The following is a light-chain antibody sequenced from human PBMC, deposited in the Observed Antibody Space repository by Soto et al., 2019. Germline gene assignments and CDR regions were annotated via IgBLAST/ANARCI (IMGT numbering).Light chain of an antibody. V-gene: IGKV1-27*01. CDR1: QGISSY. J-gene: IGKJ5*01. CDR3: QKYSSVIT. Sequence: DIQMTQSPSSLSASVGDRVTITCRASQGISSYLAWYQQKLGKVPKLLISAASTLQSGVPSRFSCSGSGTDFTLTISSLQPEDVATYYCQKYSSVITFGQGTRLEIK. CDR2: AAS.